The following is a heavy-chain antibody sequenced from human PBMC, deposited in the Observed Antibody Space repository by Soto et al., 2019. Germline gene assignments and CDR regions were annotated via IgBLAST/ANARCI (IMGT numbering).Heavy chain of an antibody. CDR3: AVYGYSYGYDFDY. D-gene: IGHD5-18*01. CDR1: GFTFSSYS. V-gene: IGHV3-21*01. Sequence: GGSLRLSCAASGFTFSSYSMNWVRQAPGKGLEWVSSISSSSSYIYYADSVKGRFTISRDNAKNSLYLQMNSLRAEDTAVYYCAVYGYSYGYDFDYWGQGTLVTVSS. CDR2: ISSSSSYI. J-gene: IGHJ4*02.